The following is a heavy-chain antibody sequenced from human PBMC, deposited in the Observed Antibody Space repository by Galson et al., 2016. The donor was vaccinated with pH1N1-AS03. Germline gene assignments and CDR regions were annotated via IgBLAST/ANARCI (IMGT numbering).Heavy chain of an antibody. CDR2: INPTSGDT. V-gene: IGHV1-2*02. Sequence: SVKVSCKASGYTFTGNYLHWVRQAPGQGLEWVGWINPTSGDTSYAQRFQGRATMTRDTSISAAFLELSRLRSDDTAVYYCARRIAERLVAEESVAFDYWGQGTLVTVSS. J-gene: IGHJ4*02. CDR1: GYTFTGNY. D-gene: IGHD6-25*01. CDR3: ARRIAERLVAEESVAFDY.